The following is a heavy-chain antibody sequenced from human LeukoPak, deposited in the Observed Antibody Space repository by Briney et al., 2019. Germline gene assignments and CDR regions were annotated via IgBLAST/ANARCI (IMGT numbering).Heavy chain of an antibody. D-gene: IGHD3-16*01. CDR2: IYSGGST. Sequence: PGGSLRLSCAASGFTVSSNYMSWVRQAPGKGLEWVSVIYSGGSTYYADSVKGRFTISRDNSKNTLYLQMNSLRAEDTAVYYCARARENWWGSGSFDYWGQGTLVTVSS. CDR3: ARARENWWGSGSFDY. V-gene: IGHV3-53*01. J-gene: IGHJ4*02. CDR1: GFTVSSNY.